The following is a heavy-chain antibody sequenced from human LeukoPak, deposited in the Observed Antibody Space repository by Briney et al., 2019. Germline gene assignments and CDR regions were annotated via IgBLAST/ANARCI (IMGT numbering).Heavy chain of an antibody. CDR1: GYTFTSYG. V-gene: IGHV1-18*01. CDR2: ISAYNGNT. D-gene: IGHD5-18*01. Sequence: ASVKVSCKASGYTFTSYGISWVRQAPGQGLEWMGWISAYNGNTNYAQKLQGRVTMTTDTSTSTAYMELRSLGSDDTAVYYCAVGYSYGSSFDYWGQGTLVTVSS. CDR3: AVGYSYGSSFDY. J-gene: IGHJ4*02.